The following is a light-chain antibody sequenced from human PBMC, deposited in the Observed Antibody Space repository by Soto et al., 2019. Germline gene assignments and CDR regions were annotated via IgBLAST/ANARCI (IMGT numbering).Light chain of an antibody. CDR1: QSVSSN. Sequence: EIVMTQSPATLSVSPGERATLSCRASQSVSSNLAWYQQKVGQAPKLLIYDASTRATGIPARFSGIGSGTEFTLTISSLQSEFFAVYYCQLYNIWPETVGQGTNV. J-gene: IGKJ1*01. CDR2: DAS. V-gene: IGKV3-15*01. CDR3: QLYNIWPET.